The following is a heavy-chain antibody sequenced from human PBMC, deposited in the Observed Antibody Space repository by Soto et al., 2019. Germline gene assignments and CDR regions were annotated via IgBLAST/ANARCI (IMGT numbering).Heavy chain of an antibody. CDR1: GYTSTNYG. D-gene: IGHD6-13*01. J-gene: IGHJ5*02. Sequence: ASVKVSCKASGYTSTNYGMHWVRQAPGQRLEWMGWINAGSGNTKYSQKFQGRITITRDTSASTVYMELSSLRSEDTAVYYCARDRGSSWYNWFDPWGQGTLVTVSS. CDR2: INAGSGNT. V-gene: IGHV1-3*01. CDR3: ARDRGSSWYNWFDP.